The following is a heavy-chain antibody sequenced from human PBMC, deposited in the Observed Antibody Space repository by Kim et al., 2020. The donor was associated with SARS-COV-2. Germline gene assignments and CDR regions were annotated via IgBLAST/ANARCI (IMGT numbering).Heavy chain of an antibody. CDR1: GFSFSDYS. CDR2: IKYEGSSA. D-gene: IGHD1-26*01. V-gene: IGHV3-30*18. CDR3: AKGSGSLVWELSDY. Sequence: GGSLRLSCAASGFSFSDYSMQWVRQTPGKGLEGVAVIKYEGSSANYADSVKGRFTISRDNSKTTLHLQMNSLRIEDTAVYFCAKGSGSLVWELSDYWGQGTLVTVSS. J-gene: IGHJ4*02.